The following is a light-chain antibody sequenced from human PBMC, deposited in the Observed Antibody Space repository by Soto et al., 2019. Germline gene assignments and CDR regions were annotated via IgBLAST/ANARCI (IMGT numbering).Light chain of an antibody. J-gene: IGKJ1*01. CDR2: SAS. CDR3: HQYTNLWT. V-gene: IGKV3-15*01. Sequence: EIVMTQSPATLSVSPGERATLSCRASQGISNKLAWYQQKSGQPPRLLIYSASIRATGIPARFSGSGSGTEFTLTISSLQSEDFAVYYCHQYTNLWTFGQGTKVDIK. CDR1: QGISNK.